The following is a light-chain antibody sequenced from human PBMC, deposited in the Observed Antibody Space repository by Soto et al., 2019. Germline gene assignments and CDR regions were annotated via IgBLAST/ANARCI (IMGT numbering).Light chain of an antibody. CDR3: QQYNNWPLT. CDR1: QSVSSN. Sequence: EIVMTQSPATLSVSPGERATLSCRASQSVSSNLAWYQQKPGQAPRLLIYGASTRATGIPDRFSGSGSGTEFTLTISSLHSEDFAVSYCQQYNNWPLTFGGGTKVEIK. CDR2: GAS. V-gene: IGKV3-15*01. J-gene: IGKJ4*01.